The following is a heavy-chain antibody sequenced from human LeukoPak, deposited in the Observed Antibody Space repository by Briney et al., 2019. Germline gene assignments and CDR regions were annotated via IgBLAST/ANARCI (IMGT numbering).Heavy chain of an antibody. CDR1: GFTFSSFW. V-gene: IGHV3-7*01. Sequence: GGSLRLSCAASGFTFSSFWMSWVRQAPGKGLEWVASIKQDGTEKYYVDSVKGRFTISRDNAKNSLFLQMNSLRAEDTAVYYSARDPAYSSSWYSDYWGQGTLVTVSS. J-gene: IGHJ4*02. CDR2: IKQDGTEK. D-gene: IGHD6-13*01. CDR3: ARDPAYSSSWYSDY.